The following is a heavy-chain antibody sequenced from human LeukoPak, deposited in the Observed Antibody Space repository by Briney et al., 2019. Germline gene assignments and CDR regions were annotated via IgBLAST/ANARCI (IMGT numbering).Heavy chain of an antibody. D-gene: IGHD4-23*01. J-gene: IGHJ4*02. CDR1: GFTFSSYA. V-gene: IGHV3-30-3*01. Sequence: GGSLRLSCAASGFTFSSYAMHWVRQAPGKGLEWVAVISYDGSNKYYADSVKGRFTISRDNSKNTLYLQMNSLRAEDTAVYYCASVYGGNYYYFDYWGQGTLVTVSS. CDR2: ISYDGSNK. CDR3: ASVYGGNYYYFDY.